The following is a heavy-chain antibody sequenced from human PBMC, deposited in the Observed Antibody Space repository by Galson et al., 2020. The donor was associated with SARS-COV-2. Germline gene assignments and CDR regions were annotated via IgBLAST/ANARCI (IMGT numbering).Heavy chain of an antibody. CDR2: MNPNTGDT. CDR3: ARGDYGDGMRFDP. J-gene: IGHJ5*02. D-gene: IGHD4-17*01. V-gene: IGHV1-8*01. CDR1: GYTFTSYD. Sequence: ASVKVSCKASGYTFTSYDINWVRQATGKGLEWMGWMNPNTGDTGYVQKFQGRVTMTRNTSINTAYMELSSLRSEDTAVYYRARGDYGDGMRFDPWGQGTRVTVSS.